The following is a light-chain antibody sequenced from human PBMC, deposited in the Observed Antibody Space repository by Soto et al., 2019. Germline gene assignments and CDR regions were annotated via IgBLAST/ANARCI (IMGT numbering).Light chain of an antibody. V-gene: IGLV2-14*01. CDR1: RSDVGAYNY. CDR3: QTWGTGIQV. J-gene: IGLJ3*02. Sequence: QSALTQPASVSGSPGQSIAISCTGTRSDVGAYNYVSWYQQHPGKAPKLMISEVTNRPSGVSDRFSGSKSGNTASLTISSLQSEDEADYYCQTWGTGIQVFGGGTKLTVL. CDR2: EVT.